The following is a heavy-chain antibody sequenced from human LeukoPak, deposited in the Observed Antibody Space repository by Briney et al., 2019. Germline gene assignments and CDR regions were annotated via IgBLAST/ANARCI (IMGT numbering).Heavy chain of an antibody. V-gene: IGHV4-59*01. CDR3: ARDSGPFDI. CDR1: GGSISNNY. J-gene: IGHJ3*02. D-gene: IGHD3-10*01. CDR2: IYYSGST. Sequence: SETLSLTCTVSGGSISNNYLSWVRQPPGKGLEWIGNIYYSGSTKYNPSLKSRVTISVDTSKNQFSLKLSSATAADTAVYYCARDSGPFDIWGQGTMVTVSS.